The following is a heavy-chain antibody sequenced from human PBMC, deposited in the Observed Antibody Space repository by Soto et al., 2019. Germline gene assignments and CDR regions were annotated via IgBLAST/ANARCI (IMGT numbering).Heavy chain of an antibody. CDR1: GFTFSSYG. Sequence: QVQLVESGGGVVQPGRSLRLSCAASGFTFSSYGMHWVRQAPGKGLEWVAVISYDGSNKYYADSVKGRFTISRDNSKNTLYLQMNSLRAEDTAVYYCAKDRGYCSGGSGRGGMDVWGQGRTVTVSS. V-gene: IGHV3-30*18. J-gene: IGHJ6*02. CDR2: ISYDGSNK. D-gene: IGHD2-15*01. CDR3: AKDRGYCSGGSGRGGMDV.